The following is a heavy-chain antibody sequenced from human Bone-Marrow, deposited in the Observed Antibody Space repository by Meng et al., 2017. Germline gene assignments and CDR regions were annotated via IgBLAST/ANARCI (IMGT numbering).Heavy chain of an antibody. Sequence: GRLGRSGAEGKKPGSTVKGSCKAAGGTFSSYPISLVRQAPGQGLEWMGGISPIFGTANYAQKFQGRVTITADESTSTAYMELSGLRSEDTAVYYCARGGIFGSGWYQYDYWGQGTLVTVSS. CDR3: ARGGIFGSGWYQYDY. V-gene: IGHV1-69*01. D-gene: IGHD6-19*01. CDR1: GGTFSSYP. CDR2: ISPIFGTA. J-gene: IGHJ4*02.